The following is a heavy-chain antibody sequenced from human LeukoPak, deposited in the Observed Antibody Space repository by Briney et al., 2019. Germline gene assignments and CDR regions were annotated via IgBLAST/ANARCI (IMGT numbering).Heavy chain of an antibody. J-gene: IGHJ6*03. Sequence: GGSLRLSCTVSGFTVSSNSMSWVRQAPGKGLEWVSFIYSGTIHYSDSVKGRFTISRDNSKNTLYLQMNSLRAEDTAVYYCARDRERPWAALVEDSSSDMDVWGKGTTVTVSS. CDR3: ARDRERPWAALVEDSSSDMDV. CDR1: GFTVSSNS. CDR2: IYSGTI. V-gene: IGHV3-53*01. D-gene: IGHD6-6*01.